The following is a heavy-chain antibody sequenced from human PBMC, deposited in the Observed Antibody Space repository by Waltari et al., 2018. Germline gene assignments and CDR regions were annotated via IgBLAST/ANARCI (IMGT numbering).Heavy chain of an antibody. CDR1: GGTFSSYS. D-gene: IGHD3-22*01. V-gene: IGHV1-69*04. Sequence: QLQLVQSGAEVKKPGSSVKVSCKASGGTFSSYSISWVRQAPGQGLEWMGGIIPILGIANYAQKFQGRVTITADESTSTAYMELSSLRSEDTAVYYCARANGYYEDAFDIWGQGTMVTVSS. J-gene: IGHJ3*02. CDR3: ARANGYYEDAFDI. CDR2: IIPILGIA.